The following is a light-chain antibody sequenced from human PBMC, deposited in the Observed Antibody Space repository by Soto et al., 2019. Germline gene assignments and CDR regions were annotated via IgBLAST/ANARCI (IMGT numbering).Light chain of an antibody. V-gene: IGLV2-8*01. J-gene: IGLJ2*01. Sequence: QSVLTQPPSASGSPGQSVTISCTGTSSDVGGYKYVSWFQHHPGKAPKLMIYEVSKRPSGVPDRFSGSKSGNTASLTVSGLQAEDEADYYCSSYAGSNVVFGGGTKLTVL. CDR1: SSDVGGYKY. CDR2: EVS. CDR3: SSYAGSNVV.